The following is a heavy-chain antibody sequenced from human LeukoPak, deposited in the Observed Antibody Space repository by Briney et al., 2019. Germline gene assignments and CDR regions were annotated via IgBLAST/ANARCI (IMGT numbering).Heavy chain of an antibody. V-gene: IGHV3-30*02. CDR3: ATDISTHYFGS. CDR1: GISFSSYG. CDR2: IWYDASNK. Sequence: GGSLRLSCAASGISFSSYGMHWVRQAPGKGLEWVTFIWYDASNKYYAESVKGRFTISRDNSRNTLFLQMNSLRAEDTAIYYCATDISTHYFGSWGQGTLVTVSS. D-gene: IGHD3-9*01. J-gene: IGHJ4*02.